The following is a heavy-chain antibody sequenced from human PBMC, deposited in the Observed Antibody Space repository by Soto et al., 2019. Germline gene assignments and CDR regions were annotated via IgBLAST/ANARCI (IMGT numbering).Heavy chain of an antibody. D-gene: IGHD3-22*01. CDR2: INHSGST. CDR3: ARSPIFYSASSGYGGSYFDY. Sequence: SETLSLTCAVYGGSFSGYYWSWIRQPPGKGLEWIGEINHSGSTNYNPSLKSRVTISVDTSKNQFSLKLSSVTAADTAVYYCARSPIFYSASSGYGGSYFDYWGQGSRVTVSS. CDR1: GGSFSGYY. V-gene: IGHV4-34*01. J-gene: IGHJ4*02.